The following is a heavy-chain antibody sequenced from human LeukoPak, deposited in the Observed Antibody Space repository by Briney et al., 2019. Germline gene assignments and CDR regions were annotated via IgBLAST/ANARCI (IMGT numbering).Heavy chain of an antibody. J-gene: IGHJ4*02. CDR3: AKGGGNWYWYFDY. Sequence: GGSLRLSCAASEFTFSSYAMSWVRQAPGKGLEWVSTISSSGGSTFYADSVKGRFTISRDNSKNTLYLQMNSLRAEDTAVYYCAKGGGNWYWYFDYWGQGTLVTVSS. D-gene: IGHD1-1*01. V-gene: IGHV3-23*01. CDR2: ISSSGGST. CDR1: EFTFSSYA.